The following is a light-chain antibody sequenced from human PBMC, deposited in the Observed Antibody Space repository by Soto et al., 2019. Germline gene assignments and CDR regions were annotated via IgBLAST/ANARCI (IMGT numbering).Light chain of an antibody. CDR3: QHYGSSPRT. CDR1: QSVSSSY. CDR2: GAS. V-gene: IGKV3-20*01. J-gene: IGKJ1*01. Sequence: EIVLTQSPGTLSLSPGERATLSCRASQSVSSSYLAWYQQKPGQAPRLLIYGASSRATGVPVRFSGSGSGTDFTLTISRLEPEDFAVYYCQHYGSSPRTFGQGTKVEI.